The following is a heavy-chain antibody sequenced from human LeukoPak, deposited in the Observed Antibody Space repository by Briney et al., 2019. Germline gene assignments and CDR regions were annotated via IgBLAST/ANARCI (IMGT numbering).Heavy chain of an antibody. CDR1: GGTFSSYA. Sequence: SVKVSCKASGGTFSSYAISWVRQAPGQGLEWMGGIIPIFGTANYAQKFQGRVTITADESTSTAYMELSSLRSEDTAVYYCARGSYPPRYYYYYMDVWGKGTTVTVSS. CDR2: IIPIFGTA. D-gene: IGHD3-10*01. V-gene: IGHV1-69*13. J-gene: IGHJ6*03. CDR3: ARGSYPPRYYYYYMDV.